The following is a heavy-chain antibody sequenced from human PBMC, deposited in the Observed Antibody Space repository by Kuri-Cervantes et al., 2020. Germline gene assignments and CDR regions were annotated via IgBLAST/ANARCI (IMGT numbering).Heavy chain of an antibody. CDR3: AREGCSGGSCYSSGFDP. J-gene: IGHJ5*02. Sequence: SETLSLTCTVSGGSISSSSYYWGWIRQPPGKGLEWIGSIYYSGSTYYNPSPKSRVTICVDTSKNPFSLKLSSMTAADTAVYYCAREGCSGGSCYSSGFDPWGQGTLVTVSA. CDR2: IYYSGST. D-gene: IGHD2-15*01. CDR1: GGSISSSSYY. V-gene: IGHV4-39*02.